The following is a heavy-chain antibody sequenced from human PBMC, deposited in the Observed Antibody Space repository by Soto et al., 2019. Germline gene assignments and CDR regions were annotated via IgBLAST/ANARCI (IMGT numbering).Heavy chain of an antibody. CDR3: ARVKAARLPEKWFDP. D-gene: IGHD6-6*01. CDR2: IYHSGST. V-gene: IGHV4-4*02. J-gene: IGHJ5*02. CDR1: GGSISSSNW. Sequence: SKTLSLTCAVSGGSISSSNWWSWVRQPPGKGLEWIGEIYHSGSTYYNPSLKRRVTISVDKSKNQFSLKLSSVTAADTGVYYCARVKAARLPEKWFDPWGQGTRVPVS.